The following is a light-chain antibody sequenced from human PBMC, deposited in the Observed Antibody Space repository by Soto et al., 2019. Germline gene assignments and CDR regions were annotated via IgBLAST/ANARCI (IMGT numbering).Light chain of an antibody. Sequence: QSVLTQPRSVSGSPGQSVTMSCTGSSSDVGGYDYVSCYQQHPGTAPKLMIYDVTKRPSGVPDRFSGSQSGNTAFLTISGLQAEDEADYYCCSYGGSYSVFGSGTKVTV. CDR3: CSYGGSYSV. CDR2: DVT. CDR1: SSDVGGYDY. V-gene: IGLV2-11*01. J-gene: IGLJ1*01.